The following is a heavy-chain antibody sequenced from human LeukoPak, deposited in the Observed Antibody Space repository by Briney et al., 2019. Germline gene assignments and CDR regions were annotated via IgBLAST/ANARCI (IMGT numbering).Heavy chain of an antibody. CDR1: GYSFPAKY. Sequence: ASVKVSCKASGYSFPAKYMHWVRQAPGQGLEWMGWINPNSGDTTSAQKFQGRVTMTRDTSISTAYVELGRLRSDDTAVYSCARGVTARGFYYYMDIWGRGTTVTISS. J-gene: IGHJ6*03. D-gene: IGHD2-21*02. CDR2: INPNSGDT. V-gene: IGHV1-2*02. CDR3: ARGVTARGFYYYMDI.